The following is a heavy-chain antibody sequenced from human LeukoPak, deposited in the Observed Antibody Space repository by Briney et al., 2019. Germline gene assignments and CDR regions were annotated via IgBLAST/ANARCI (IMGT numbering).Heavy chain of an antibody. V-gene: IGHV3-7*01. J-gene: IGHJ1*01. CDR1: GFTFSSYW. Sequence: GGSLRLSCAASGFTFSSYWMSWVRQAPGKGLEWVANIKQDGSEKYYVDSVKGRFTISRDNAKNSLYLQMNSLGAEDTAVYYCARLQPYYDSSGYYLGYFQHWGQGTLVTVSS. CDR3: ARLQPYYDSSGYYLGYFQH. CDR2: IKQDGSEK. D-gene: IGHD3-22*01.